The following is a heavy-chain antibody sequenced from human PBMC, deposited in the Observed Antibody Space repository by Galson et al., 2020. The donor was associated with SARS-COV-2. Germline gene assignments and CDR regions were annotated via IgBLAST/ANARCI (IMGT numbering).Heavy chain of an antibody. D-gene: IGHD2-2*01. V-gene: IGHV1-58*01. Sequence: SVKVSCKTSGFDFSNSAVQWVRQARGQRLEWLGWIVAGSGDTNYAQKFQGRVSITRDISTRTAYMELSSLRSEDTAIYYCVADPVRYQQFYYYYYVDVWGKGTTVTVFS. CDR2: IVAGSGDT. CDR1: GFDFSNSA. J-gene: IGHJ6*03. CDR3: VADPVRYQQFYYYYYVDV.